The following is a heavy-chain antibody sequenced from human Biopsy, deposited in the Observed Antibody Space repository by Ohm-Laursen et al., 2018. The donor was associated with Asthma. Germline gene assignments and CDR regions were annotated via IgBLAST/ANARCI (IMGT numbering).Heavy chain of an antibody. J-gene: IGHJ4*02. CDR3: ARHPYNFGGFDY. CDR2: ISPFTGDT. D-gene: IGHD5-24*01. Sequence: ASVKVSCKASGYPFTDYYVHWVRQAPGQGLEWMGWISPFTGDTHFGQKFQGRVTMTTDTSTDTAYMELRSLRSDDTAVYYCARHPYNFGGFDYWGQGTLVTVSS. CDR1: GYPFTDYY. V-gene: IGHV1-18*04.